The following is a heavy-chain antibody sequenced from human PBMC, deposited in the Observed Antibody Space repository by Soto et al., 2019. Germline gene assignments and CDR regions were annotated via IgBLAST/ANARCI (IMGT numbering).Heavy chain of an antibody. V-gene: IGHV3-30*18. CDR3: AKLDEGGLQYAYYAMDV. CDR2: ISYDGSNK. CDR1: GFTVSNYG. D-gene: IGHD2-15*01. J-gene: IGHJ6*02. Sequence: PGGSLRLSCVASGFTVSNYGMHWVRQAPGKGLEWVAVISYDGSNKYYADSVKGRFTISRDNSKNTLYLQMTSLRTEDTALYYCAKLDEGGLQYAYYAMDVWGQGTTVTAP.